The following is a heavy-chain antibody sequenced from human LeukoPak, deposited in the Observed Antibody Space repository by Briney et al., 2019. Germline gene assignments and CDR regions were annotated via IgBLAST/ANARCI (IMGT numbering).Heavy chain of an antibody. CDR3: ARTYCSSTSCSLMDV. V-gene: IGHV5-51*01. J-gene: IGHJ6*04. Sequence: GESLQISCQTSGYSFTSYWIGWVRQMPGKGLEWMGIIYPGDSDTRYSPSFQGQVTISADKSISTAYLQWSSLKASDTAMYYCARTYCSSTSCSLMDVWGKGTTVTVSS. CDR2: IYPGDSDT. D-gene: IGHD2-2*01. CDR1: GYSFTSYW.